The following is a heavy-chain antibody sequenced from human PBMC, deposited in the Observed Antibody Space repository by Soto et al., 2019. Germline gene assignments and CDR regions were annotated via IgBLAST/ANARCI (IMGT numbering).Heavy chain of an antibody. CDR2: ISAYNGNT. CDR3: ARGAFCGGAPGCRDMDV. D-gene: IGHD2-21*01. CDR1: GYTFISHS. Sequence: QIQLVQSGGEVKKPGASVKVSCKSSGYTFISHSMTWVRQAPGQGLEWMGRISAYNGNTNYAQKFQGRVTMTTDTSTSTAYMELRSLRSDDTAFYYCARGAFCGGAPGCRDMDVWGQGTTVTVSS. V-gene: IGHV1-18*01. J-gene: IGHJ6*02.